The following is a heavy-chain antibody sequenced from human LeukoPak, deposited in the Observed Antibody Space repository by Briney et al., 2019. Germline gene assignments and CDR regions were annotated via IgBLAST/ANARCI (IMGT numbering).Heavy chain of an antibody. V-gene: IGHV1-18*01. Sequence: ASVKVSCKASGYTFTSYGISWVRQAPGQGLEWMGWISAYNGITNYAQKLQGRVTMTTDTSTSTAYMELRSLRSDDTAVYYCARDYLQDIVVVPAAMGGPPTGYNWFDPWGQGTLVTVSS. CDR3: ARDYLQDIVVVPAAMGGPPTGYNWFDP. D-gene: IGHD2-2*01. CDR1: GYTFTSYG. J-gene: IGHJ5*02. CDR2: ISAYNGIT.